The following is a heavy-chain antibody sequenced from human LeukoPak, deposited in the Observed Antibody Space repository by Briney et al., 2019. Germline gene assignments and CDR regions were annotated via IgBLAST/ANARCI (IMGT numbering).Heavy chain of an antibody. V-gene: IGHV4-4*07. CDR2: IYTSGST. CDR1: GGSISSYY. Sequence: SETLSLTCTVSGGSISSYYWSWLRQPAGKGLEWIGRIYTSGSTNYNPSLKSRVTISEDTSKNQVSLELSSVTAADTAVYYCVRHSRVVAFDYWGQGNLVTVSS. D-gene: IGHD2-15*01. J-gene: IGHJ4*02. CDR3: VRHSRVVAFDY.